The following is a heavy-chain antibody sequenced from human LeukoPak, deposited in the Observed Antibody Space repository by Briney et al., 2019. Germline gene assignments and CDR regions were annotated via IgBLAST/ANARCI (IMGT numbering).Heavy chain of an antibody. CDR1: GFTFSSYT. Sequence: PGGSLRLSCAASGFTFSSYTIHWVRQAPGKGLEWVACIWHHGNDAYYVDSVKGRFTISRDNSKNTVYLQMSSLRADDTAVYYCARDPIDGYYFFDYWGQGILVTVST. CDR2: IWHHGNDA. D-gene: IGHD5-24*01. J-gene: IGHJ4*02. V-gene: IGHV3-33*08. CDR3: ARDPIDGYYFFDY.